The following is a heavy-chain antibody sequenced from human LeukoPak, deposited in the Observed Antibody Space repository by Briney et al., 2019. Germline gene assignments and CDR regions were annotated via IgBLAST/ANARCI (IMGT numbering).Heavy chain of an antibody. CDR2: IYPGDSNT. CDR1: GYSFSNYW. CDR3: ARDSGGSTLYNFDY. J-gene: IGHJ4*02. V-gene: IGHV5-51*01. Sequence: GESLKISCQASGYSFSNYWVGWVRQMPGEGLEWMGIIYPGDSNTRNSPSFRGQVTISADKSISTAYLQWNSLKASDTAMYYCARDSGGSTLYNFDYWGQGTLVTVSS. D-gene: IGHD2-15*01.